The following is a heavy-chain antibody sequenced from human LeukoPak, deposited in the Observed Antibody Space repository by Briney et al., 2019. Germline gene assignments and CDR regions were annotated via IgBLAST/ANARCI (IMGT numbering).Heavy chain of an antibody. CDR2: IIPIFGTA. V-gene: IGHV1-69*05. CDR3: ALSQEWELLAGVYYYYYMDV. Sequence: ASVKVSCKASGGTFSSYAISWVRQAPGQGLEWMGGIIPIFGTANYAQKFQGRVTITTDESTSTAYMELSSLRSEDTAVYYCALSQEWELLAGVYYYYYMDVWGKGTTVTVSS. CDR1: GGTFSSYA. D-gene: IGHD1-26*01. J-gene: IGHJ6*03.